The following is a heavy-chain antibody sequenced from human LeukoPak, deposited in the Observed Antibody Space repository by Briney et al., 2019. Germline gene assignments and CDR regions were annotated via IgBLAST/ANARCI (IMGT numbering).Heavy chain of an antibody. CDR3: ATLRHYYGSGDYYRDP. Sequence: PVGSLRLSCAASVFTFSSYAMSWVRQAPGKGLEWVSSISGSGTNTCYADSVKGRFTISRDNSRNLLFLQMRSLRVENTAVYYCATLRHYYGSGDYYRDPCGQGTLVTVSS. V-gene: IGHV3-23*01. J-gene: IGHJ5*02. D-gene: IGHD3-10*01. CDR2: ISGSGTNT. CDR1: VFTFSSYA.